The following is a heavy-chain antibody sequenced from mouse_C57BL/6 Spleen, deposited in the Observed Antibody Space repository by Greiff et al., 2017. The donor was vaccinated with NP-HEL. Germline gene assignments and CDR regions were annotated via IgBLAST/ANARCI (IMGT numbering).Heavy chain of an antibody. J-gene: IGHJ4*01. Sequence: QVQLQQSGAELVKPGASVKISCKASGYAFSSYWMNWVKQRPGKGLEWIGQIYPGDGDTNYNGKFKGKATLTADKSSSTAYMQLSSLTSEDSAVYFCARSETHLLLHAMDYWGQGTSVTVSS. CDR2: IYPGDGDT. CDR3: ARSETHLLLHAMDY. CDR1: GYAFSSYW. D-gene: IGHD1-1*01. V-gene: IGHV1-80*01.